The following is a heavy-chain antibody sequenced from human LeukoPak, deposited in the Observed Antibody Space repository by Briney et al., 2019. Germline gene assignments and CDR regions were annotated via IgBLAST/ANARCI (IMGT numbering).Heavy chain of an antibody. CDR1: GFTFDDYA. V-gene: IGHV3-9*03. CDR2: ISWNSGSI. CDR3: AKDKDSSGLHWYFDL. Sequence: GRSLRLSCAASGFTFDDYAMHWVRHAPGKGLEWVSGISWNSGSIVYADSVKGRFTISRDNAKNSLYLQMNSLRAEDMALYYCAKDKDSSGLHWYFDLWGRGTLVTVSS. J-gene: IGHJ2*01. D-gene: IGHD3-22*01.